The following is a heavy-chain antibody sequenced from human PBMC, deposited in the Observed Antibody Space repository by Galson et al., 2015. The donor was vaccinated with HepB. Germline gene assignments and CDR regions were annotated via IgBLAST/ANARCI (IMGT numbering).Heavy chain of an antibody. CDR1: GFTFSSYS. D-gene: IGHD4-17*01. V-gene: IGHV3-48*04. CDR3: ARDDYGDYVVYFQH. J-gene: IGHJ1*01. CDR2: ISSSSSTI. Sequence: SLRLSCAASGFTFSSYSMNWVRQAPGKGLEWVSYISSSSSTIYYADSVKGRFTISRDNAKNSLYLQMNSLRAEDTAVYYCARDDYGDYVVYFQHWGQGTLVTASS.